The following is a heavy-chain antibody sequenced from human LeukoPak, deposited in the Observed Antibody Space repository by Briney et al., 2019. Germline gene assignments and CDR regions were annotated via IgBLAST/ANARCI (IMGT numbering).Heavy chain of an antibody. CDR2: ISSSGSTI. Sequence: GGSLRLSCAASGLTFTDYHMSWIRQAPVKGLEWVSYISSSGSTIYYADSVKGRFTISRDNAKNSLYLQMNSLRAEDTAVYYCAREGLLLWFGELRREFDYWGQGTLVTVSS. CDR3: AREGLLLWFGELRREFDY. CDR1: GLTFTDYH. V-gene: IGHV3-11*01. D-gene: IGHD3-10*01. J-gene: IGHJ4*02.